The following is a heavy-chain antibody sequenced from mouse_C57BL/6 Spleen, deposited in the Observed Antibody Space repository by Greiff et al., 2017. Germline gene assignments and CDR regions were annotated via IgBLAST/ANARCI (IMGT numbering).Heavy chain of an antibody. D-gene: IGHD1-3*01. Sequence: VKLMESGAELARPGASVKLSCKASGYTFTSYGISWVKQRTGQGLEWIGEIYPRSGNTYYNEKFKGKATLTADKSSSTAYMELRSLTSEDSAVYFCARGSSFAYWGQGTLVTVSA. CDR3: ARGSSFAY. CDR2: IYPRSGNT. V-gene: IGHV1-81*01. CDR1: GYTFTSYG. J-gene: IGHJ3*01.